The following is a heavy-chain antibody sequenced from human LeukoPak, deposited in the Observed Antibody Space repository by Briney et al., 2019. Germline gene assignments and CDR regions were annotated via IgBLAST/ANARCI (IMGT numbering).Heavy chain of an antibody. CDR2: IHTSGST. J-gene: IGHJ4*02. D-gene: IGHD6-19*01. Sequence: SETLSLTCTVSGGSIIGYHWSWMRQPAGKGLEYIGRIHTSGSTNYNLSLRSRVTLSVDTSKNQFSLKLTSVTAADTAVYYCARDGGYTSHDYWGQGTLVTVSS. CDR1: GGSIIGYH. CDR3: ARDGGYTSHDY. V-gene: IGHV4-4*07.